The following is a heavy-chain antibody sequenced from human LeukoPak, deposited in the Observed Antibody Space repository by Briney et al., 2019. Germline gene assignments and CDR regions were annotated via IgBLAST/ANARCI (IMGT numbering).Heavy chain of an antibody. CDR1: GFTFSSYV. Sequence: GGSLRLSCAASGFTFSSYVMSWVRQAPGKGLEWVSVISGSGGSTYYADSVKGRFTISRVNSKNTLYLQMNSLRAEDTAVYYCARDLKVEDNSGYYAFDYWGQGTLVTVSS. CDR2: ISGSGGST. CDR3: ARDLKVEDNSGYYAFDY. J-gene: IGHJ4*02. D-gene: IGHD3-22*01. V-gene: IGHV3-23*01.